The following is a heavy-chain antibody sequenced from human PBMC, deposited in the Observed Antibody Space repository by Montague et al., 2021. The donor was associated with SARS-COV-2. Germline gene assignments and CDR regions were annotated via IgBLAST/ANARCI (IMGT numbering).Heavy chain of an antibody. Sequence: SLRLSCAASGFPFDEHAMFWVRQAPGKGLEWVSGISWNVGSLGXXXSXXGRFTVSRDNAKNSLYLQLHSLRPDATALSYCAKGPRHDVASGLDHWGQGTLVTVSS. D-gene: IGHD6-13*01. CDR3: AKGPRHDVASGLDH. CDR2: ISWNVGSL. CDR1: GFPFDEHA. V-gene: IGHV3-9*01. J-gene: IGHJ4*02.